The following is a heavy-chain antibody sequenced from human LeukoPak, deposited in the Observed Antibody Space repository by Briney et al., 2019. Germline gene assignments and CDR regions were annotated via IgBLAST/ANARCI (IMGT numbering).Heavy chain of an antibody. D-gene: IGHD6-19*01. CDR2: IYTSGST. V-gene: IGHV4-61*02. J-gene: IGHJ4*02. Sequence: QPSQTLSLTCTVSVGSISSGSYYWSWIRQPAGKGLEWIGRIYTSGSTNYNPSLKSRGTISVDTSKNQFSPKLSSVTAADTAVYYCARGRAVAGTVDYWGQGTLVTVSS. CDR3: ARGRAVAGTVDY. CDR1: VGSISSGSYY.